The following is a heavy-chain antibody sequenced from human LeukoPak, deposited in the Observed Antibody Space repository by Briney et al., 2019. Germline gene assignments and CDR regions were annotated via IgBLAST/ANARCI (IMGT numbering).Heavy chain of an antibody. Sequence: ASVKVSCKASGYTFTSYGLSWVRQAPGQGLEWMGWISAYNGNTNYAQKLQGRVTMTTDTSTSTAYMELRSLRSDDTAVYYCARVENDYGDSDYFDYWGQGTLVTVSS. D-gene: IGHD4-17*01. V-gene: IGHV1-18*01. CDR1: GYTFTSYG. J-gene: IGHJ4*02. CDR3: ARVENDYGDSDYFDY. CDR2: ISAYNGNT.